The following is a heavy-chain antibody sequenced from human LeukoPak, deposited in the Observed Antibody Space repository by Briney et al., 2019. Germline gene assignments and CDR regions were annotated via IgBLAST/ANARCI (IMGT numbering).Heavy chain of an antibody. CDR3: ARDLGLRFLEWLFYY. D-gene: IGHD3-3*01. Sequence: GGSLRLSCAASGFTFSSYAMHWVRQAPGKGLEWVAVISYDGSNKYYADSVKGRFTISRDNSKNTLYLQTNSLRAEDTAVYYCARDLGLRFLEWLFYYWGQGTLVTVSS. J-gene: IGHJ4*02. CDR1: GFTFSSYA. CDR2: ISYDGSNK. V-gene: IGHV3-30-3*01.